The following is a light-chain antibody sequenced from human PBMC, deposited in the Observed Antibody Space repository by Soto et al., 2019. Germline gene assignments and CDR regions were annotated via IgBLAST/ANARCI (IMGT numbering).Light chain of an antibody. CDR1: SSDVGGYNY. Sequence: QSALTQAASVSGSPGQSITISCTGTSSDVGGYNYVSWYQQHPGKAPKLMIYEVSNRPSGVSNRFSGSKSGNTASLTISGLQAEDEADYYCSSYTSSTRYVFGTGTKVTVL. V-gene: IGLV2-14*01. CDR3: SSYTSSTRYV. CDR2: EVS. J-gene: IGLJ1*01.